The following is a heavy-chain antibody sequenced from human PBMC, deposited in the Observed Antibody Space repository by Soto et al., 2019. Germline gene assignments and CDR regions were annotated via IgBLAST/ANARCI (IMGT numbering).Heavy chain of an antibody. CDR1: GFTFSTYA. CDR3: AKRGPGGTNYFDY. Sequence: QVQLVESGGGVVQPGRSLRLSCAASGFTFSTYAMHWVRQAPGKGLEWVAFISYDGGSKYYADSVKGRITISRDNSKNKLYLKMKILTTDETAVYYCAKRGPGGTNYFDYGGQGTLVTVSS. CDR2: ISYDGGSK. J-gene: IGHJ4*02. V-gene: IGHV3-30-3*01. D-gene: IGHD2-8*01.